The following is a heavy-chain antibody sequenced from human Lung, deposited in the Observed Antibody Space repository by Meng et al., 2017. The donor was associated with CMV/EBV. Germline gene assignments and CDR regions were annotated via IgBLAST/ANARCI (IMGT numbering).Heavy chain of an antibody. CDR1: GFTFTNYG. CDR2: IRYDGTNK. V-gene: IGHV3-30*02. J-gene: IGHJ4*02. CDR3: AKQMGVMTTVTKSFRAGFFDY. Sequence: GGSXRLXCAASGFTFTNYGMHWVRQAPGKGLEWVAFIRYDGTNKYYADSVKGRFTISRDNSKNTLYLQMNSLRAEDTAVYYCAKQMGVMTTVTKSFRAGFFDYXGQGXLVTVSS. D-gene: IGHD4-17*01.